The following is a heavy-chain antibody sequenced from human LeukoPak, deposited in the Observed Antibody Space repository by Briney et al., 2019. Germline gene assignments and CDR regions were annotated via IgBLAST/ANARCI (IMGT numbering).Heavy chain of an antibody. J-gene: IGHJ4*02. D-gene: IGHD6-19*01. CDR1: GFTFSSYA. CDR3: AREWAGPSFDY. Sequence: PGGSLRLSCAASGFTFSSYAMHWVRQAPGKGLEWVAVISYDGSNKYYADSVKGRFTISRDNSKNTLYLQMNSLRAEDTAVYFCAREWAGPSFDYWGQGTLVTVSS. V-gene: IGHV3-30*04. CDR2: ISYDGSNK.